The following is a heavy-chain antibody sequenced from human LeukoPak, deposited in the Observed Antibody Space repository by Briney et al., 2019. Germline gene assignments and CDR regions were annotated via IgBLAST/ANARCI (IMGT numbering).Heavy chain of an antibody. CDR3: ALYSSSSVLIRYYYYYMDV. Sequence: GASVKVSCKASGYTFTGYYMHWVRQAPGQGLERMGWINPNSGGTNYAQKFQGRVTMTRDTSISTAYMELSRLRSDDTAVYYCALYSSSSVLIRYYYYYMDVWGKGTTVTVSS. J-gene: IGHJ6*03. CDR2: INPNSGGT. D-gene: IGHD6-6*01. V-gene: IGHV1-2*02. CDR1: GYTFTGYY.